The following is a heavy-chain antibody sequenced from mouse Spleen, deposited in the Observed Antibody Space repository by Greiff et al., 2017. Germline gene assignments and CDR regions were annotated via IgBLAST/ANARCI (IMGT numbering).Heavy chain of an antibody. J-gene: IGHJ2*01. V-gene: IGHV1-82*01. Sequence: VQLQEPGPELVKPGASVKISCKASGYAFSSSWMNWVKQRPGKGLEWSGRIYPGDGDTNYNGKFKGKATLTADKSSSTAYMRLSSLTSEDSAVYFCALGFDYWGQGTTLTVSS. CDR3: ALGFDY. CDR2: IYPGDGDT. D-gene: IGHD3-1*01. CDR1: GYAFSSSW.